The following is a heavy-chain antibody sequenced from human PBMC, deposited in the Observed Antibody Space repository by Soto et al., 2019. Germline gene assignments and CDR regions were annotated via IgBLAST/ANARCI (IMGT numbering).Heavy chain of an antibody. V-gene: IGHV4-59*01. J-gene: IGHJ4*02. D-gene: IGHD5-18*01. CDR3: ARGSGYSYGSNY. CDR2: IGNSGGA. Sequence: TSETLSLTCTVSGGSISPYYWSWIRQPPGKGLEWIGYIGNSGGANYNPSLKRRVTISVDTSKNHFSLKLTSITAADTAVYYCARGSGYSYGSNYWGQGTLVTVSS. CDR1: GGSISPYY.